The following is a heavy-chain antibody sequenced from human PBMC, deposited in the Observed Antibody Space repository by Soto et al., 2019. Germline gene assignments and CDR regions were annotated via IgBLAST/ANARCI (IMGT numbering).Heavy chain of an antibody. V-gene: IGHV3-30-3*01. Sequence: QVQLVDSGGGVVQPGRSLRLSCATSGFLFNTYAMHWVRQAPGKGLEWVAVISYDGSSTYYADSVKGRFTISRDNSKNTLFLQMNSLETEDTGVYYCARPGSGYDVLTGRYFYYYHAMDVWGQGTTVTVSS. CDR2: ISYDGSST. D-gene: IGHD3-9*01. CDR1: GFLFNTYA. CDR3: ARPGSGYDVLTGRYFYYYHAMDV. J-gene: IGHJ6*02.